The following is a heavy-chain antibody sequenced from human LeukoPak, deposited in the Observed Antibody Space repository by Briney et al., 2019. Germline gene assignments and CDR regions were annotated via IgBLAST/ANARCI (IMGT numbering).Heavy chain of an antibody. CDR1: GYTFTGYY. CDR3: ARELGRDSSGYYSSNWFDP. Sequence: ASVKVSCKASGYTFTGYYMHWVRQAPGQGLEWMGRINPNSGGTNYAQKFQGRVTMTRDTSISTAYMELSRLRSDDTAVYYRARELGRDSSGYYSSNWFDPWGQGTLVTVSS. V-gene: IGHV1-2*06. J-gene: IGHJ5*02. CDR2: INPNSGGT. D-gene: IGHD3-22*01.